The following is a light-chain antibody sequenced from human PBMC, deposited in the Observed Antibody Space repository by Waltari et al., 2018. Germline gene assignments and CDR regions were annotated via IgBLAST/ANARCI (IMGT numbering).Light chain of an antibody. J-gene: IGLJ3*02. CDR1: SSDIGGYYY. CDR3: NSHTSSETWV. Sequence: QSALTQPASVSGSPGPSITISCTGTSSDIGGYYYVSWFQHNPGKAPKVVIYYVSERPSGVSNRFSGSKSGNTASLTSSGLQVEDEADYYCNSHTSSETWVFGGGTKLTVL. V-gene: IGLV2-14*03. CDR2: YVS.